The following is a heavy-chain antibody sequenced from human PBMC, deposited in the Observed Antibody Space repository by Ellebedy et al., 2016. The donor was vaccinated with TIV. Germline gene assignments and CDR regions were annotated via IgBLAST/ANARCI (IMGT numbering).Heavy chain of an antibody. Sequence: MPSVTLSLTCTVSGGSTSTYYWTWIRQPPGKGLEWIGNVYYSGSPNYNPSLKSRVTISLDTSKKQFSLKLDSVTAADTAVYYCARGFLSKWLDPWGRGILVTVAS. CDR1: GGSTSTYY. CDR2: VYYSGSP. J-gene: IGHJ5*02. V-gene: IGHV4-59*01. CDR3: ARGFLSKWLDP.